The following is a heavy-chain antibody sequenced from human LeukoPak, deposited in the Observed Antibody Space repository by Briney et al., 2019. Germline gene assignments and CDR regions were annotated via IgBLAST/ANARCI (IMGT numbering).Heavy chain of an antibody. CDR2: INLSGGST. CDR3: ARDYVDDIPMIKDY. J-gene: IGHJ4*02. D-gene: IGHD2-8*01. Sequence: ASVKVSCKASGYTFTSYHMHWVRQAPGQGLEWMGKINLSGGSTTYAQKFQGRVTMTRDTSTSTVYMELSSLRSEDTAVYYCARDYVDDIPMIKDYWGQGTLVTVSS. CDR1: GYTFTSYH. V-gene: IGHV1-46*01.